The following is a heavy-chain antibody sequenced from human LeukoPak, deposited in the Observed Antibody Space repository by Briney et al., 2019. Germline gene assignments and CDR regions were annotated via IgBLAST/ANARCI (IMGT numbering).Heavy chain of an antibody. CDR1: GGSFSGYY. CDR3: ARGFDGVRSSWYLRGNWFDP. J-gene: IGHJ5*02. D-gene: IGHD6-13*01. V-gene: IGHV4-34*01. CDR2: INHSGNT. Sequence: SETLSLTCAVYGGSFSGYYWSWIRQPPGKGLEWIGEINHSGNTNYNPSLKSRVTISVDTSKNQFSLKLSFVTAADTAVYYCARGFDGVRSSWYLRGNWFDPWGQGTLVTVSS.